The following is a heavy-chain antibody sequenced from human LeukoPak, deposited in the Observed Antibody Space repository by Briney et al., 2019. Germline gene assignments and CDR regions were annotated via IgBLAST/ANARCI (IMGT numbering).Heavy chain of an antibody. V-gene: IGHV3-30*02. D-gene: IGHD1-26*01. CDR3: AKDSSGNYSTELDY. J-gene: IGHJ4*02. Sequence: GGSLRLSCATSGFTFSSYGMHWVRQAPGKGLEWVTLIRYDGNNKYYADSVKGRFTISRDNSKNTLYLQMNSLRAEDTAVYYCAKDSSGNYSTELDYWGQGTLVTVSS. CDR1: GFTFSSYG. CDR2: IRYDGNNK.